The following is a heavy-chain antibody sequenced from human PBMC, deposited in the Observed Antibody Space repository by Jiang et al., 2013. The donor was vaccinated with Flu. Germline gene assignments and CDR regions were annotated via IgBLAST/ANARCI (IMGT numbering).Heavy chain of an antibody. V-gene: IGHV6-1*01. J-gene: IGHJ5*01. CDR1: GDSVSNNSAA. CDR2: TYYRSSWIY. Sequence: QTLSLTCAISGDSVSNNSAAWVWIRQSRSRGLEWLGRTYYRSSWIYEYAESVKSRITIIPDTSKNQFSLKLNSMTPDDTAMYYCASGNYWFGSWGQGTPVTVSS. CDR3: ASGNYWFGS. D-gene: IGHD5-24*01.